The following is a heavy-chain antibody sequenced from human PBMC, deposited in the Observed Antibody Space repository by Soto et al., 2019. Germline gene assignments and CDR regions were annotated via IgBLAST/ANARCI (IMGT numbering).Heavy chain of an antibody. Sequence: GGSLRLSCAASGFTFSSYGMHWVRQAPGKGLEWVAVIWYDGSNKYYADSVKGRFTISRDNSKNTLYLQMNSLRAEDTAVYYCARDVAGGYEDYWGQGTLVTVSS. D-gene: IGHD5-12*01. J-gene: IGHJ4*02. CDR3: ARDVAGGYEDY. CDR1: GFTFSSYG. V-gene: IGHV3-33*01. CDR2: IWYDGSNK.